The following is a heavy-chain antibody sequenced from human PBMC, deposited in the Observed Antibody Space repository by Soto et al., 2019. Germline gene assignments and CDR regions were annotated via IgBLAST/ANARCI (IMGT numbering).Heavy chain of an antibody. CDR2: MNPNSGNT. V-gene: IGHV1-8*01. J-gene: IGHJ4*02. CDR3: ERGDSSCWTFPTDY. Sequence: QVQLAKSGAEVKKPGASVKVSCKASGYTFTSYDINWVRQATGQGLEWMGWMNPNSGNTGYAQKFPGRVTMTRNTSITTDYMGVSSLRSEDTDVYYCERGDSSCWTFPTDYWGQGTLVTVSS. CDR1: GYTFTSYD. D-gene: IGHD6-13*01.